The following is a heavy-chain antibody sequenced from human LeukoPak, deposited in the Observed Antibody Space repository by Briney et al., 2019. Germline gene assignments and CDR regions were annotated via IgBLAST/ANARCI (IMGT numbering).Heavy chain of an antibody. CDR1: GYTFTSYY. D-gene: IGHD5-18*01. Sequence: ASVKVSCKASGYTFTSYYMHWVRQAPGQGLEWMGIINPSGGSTSYAQKSQGRVTMTRDTSTSTVYMELSSLRSEDTAVYYCASTSQDTAMVPFYYYYGMDVWGQGTTVTVSS. CDR3: ASTSQDTAMVPFYYYYGMDV. V-gene: IGHV1-46*01. J-gene: IGHJ6*02. CDR2: INPSGGST.